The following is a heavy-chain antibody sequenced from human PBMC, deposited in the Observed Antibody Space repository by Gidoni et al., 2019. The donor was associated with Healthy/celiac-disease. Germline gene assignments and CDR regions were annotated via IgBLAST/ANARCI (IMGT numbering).Heavy chain of an antibody. CDR3: ARGWSSSSANHYYYYGMDV. CDR1: GGTFSSYA. V-gene: IGHV1-69*01. Sequence: QVQLVQSGAEVKKPGSSVKVSCKASGGTFSSYANSWVRQAPGQGLEWMGGIIPIFGTANYAQKFQGRVTITADESTSTAYMELSSLRSEDTAVYYCARGWSSSSANHYYYYGMDVWGQGTTVTVSS. CDR2: IIPIFGTA. J-gene: IGHJ6*02. D-gene: IGHD6-6*01.